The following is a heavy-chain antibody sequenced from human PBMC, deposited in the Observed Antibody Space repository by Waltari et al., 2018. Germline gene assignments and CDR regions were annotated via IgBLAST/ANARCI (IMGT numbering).Heavy chain of an antibody. Sequence: QVQLKESGPGLVKPSGTLSLACDVSGGSFSSNDWWSWVRQPPGKGLEWIGEIHHSGSTKYNTSLKSRVLMSVDTSKNQISLTMKSVTAADTAVYYCARGFDGWPFDYWGQGTLVIVSS. CDR3: ARGFDGWPFDY. V-gene: IGHV4-4*02. CDR1: GGSFSSNDW. CDR2: IHHSGST. J-gene: IGHJ4*02. D-gene: IGHD6-19*01.